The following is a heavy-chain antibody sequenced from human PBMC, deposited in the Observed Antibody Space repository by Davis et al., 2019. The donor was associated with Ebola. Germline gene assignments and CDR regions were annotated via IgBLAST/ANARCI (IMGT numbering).Heavy chain of an antibody. J-gene: IGHJ5*02. Sequence: ASVKVSCKASGYTFTSYAMHWVRQAPGQRLEWMGWINAGNGNTKYSQKFQGRVTIARDTSASTVYMEMSSLTSEDTAIYYCARALGAGGTGNWFDPWGQGTLVTVSS. CDR3: ARALGAGGTGNWFDP. V-gene: IGHV1-3*01. D-gene: IGHD6-13*01. CDR1: GYTFTSYA. CDR2: INAGNGNT.